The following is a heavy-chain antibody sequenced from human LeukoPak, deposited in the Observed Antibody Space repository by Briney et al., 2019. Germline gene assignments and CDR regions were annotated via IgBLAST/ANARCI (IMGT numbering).Heavy chain of an antibody. D-gene: IGHD2/OR15-2a*01. V-gene: IGHV3-74*01. CDR1: GFTFSSNW. CDR3: TRTEYCTPTSCKYASL. J-gene: IGHJ3*01. Sequence: GGSLRLSCAASGFTFSSNWMHWVRQAPGKGLVWVSQINGDGSSTNYADSVKGRFTISRDNAKNTLYLQMNSLRADDTAVYYCTRTEYCTPTSCKYASLWGQGTMVTVSS. CDR2: INGDGSST.